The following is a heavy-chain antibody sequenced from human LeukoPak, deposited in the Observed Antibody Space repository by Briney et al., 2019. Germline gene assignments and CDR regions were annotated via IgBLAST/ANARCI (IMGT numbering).Heavy chain of an antibody. D-gene: IGHD3-22*01. CDR2: ISGTSGGST. J-gene: IGHJ6*02. CDR3: AARPLYDSSGYYYVGDYYYGMDV. V-gene: IGHV3-23*01. CDR1: GFTVNSYA. Sequence: GGSLRLSCAASGFTVNSYAMSWVRQAPGKGLEWVSGISGTSGGSTYYADSVKGRFTISRDNSRNTLYLQMNSLRAEDTAVYYCAARPLYDSSGYYYVGDYYYGMDVWGQGTTVTVSS.